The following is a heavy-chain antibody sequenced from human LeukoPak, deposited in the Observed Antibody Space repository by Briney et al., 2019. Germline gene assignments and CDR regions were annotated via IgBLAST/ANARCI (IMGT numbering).Heavy chain of an antibody. CDR1: GGSISSYY. V-gene: IGHV4-4*07. CDR3: ARSFRNTRADAFDI. Sequence: SETLSLTCTVSGGSISSYYWSWIRQPAGKGLEWIGRIYTSGSTNYNPSLKSRVTMSVDTSKNQFSLKLSSVTAADTAVYYCARSFRNTRADAFDIWGQGTMVTVSS. J-gene: IGHJ3*02. CDR2: IYTSGST. D-gene: IGHD1/OR15-1a*01.